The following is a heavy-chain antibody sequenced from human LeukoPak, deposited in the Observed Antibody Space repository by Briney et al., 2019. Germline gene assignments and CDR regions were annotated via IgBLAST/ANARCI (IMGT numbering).Heavy chain of an antibody. V-gene: IGHV1-8*01. D-gene: IGHD6-19*01. Sequence: ASVKVSCKASGYAFINNDIHWVRQATGQGLEWVGWMNPNSGNTGYAQKLQGRVTMTRNTSISTAYMELSSLRSEDTAVYYCARIAYNSGWDGDWFDPWGQGTLVTVSS. CDR2: MNPNSGNT. J-gene: IGHJ5*02. CDR3: ARIAYNSGWDGDWFDP. CDR1: GYAFINND.